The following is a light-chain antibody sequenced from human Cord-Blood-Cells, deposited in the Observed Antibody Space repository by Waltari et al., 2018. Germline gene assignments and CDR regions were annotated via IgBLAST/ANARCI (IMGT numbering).Light chain of an antibody. V-gene: IGKV1-39*01. Sequence: DIPMTQSPSYLSASVGDRVTITCRASQSISSYLNGYQQKPGKAPKLLIYAASSLQSGVPSTFSGSGSGTDCSLTISSRQPEDFATDYCRQSYSAPRTFGQGTKVEIK. J-gene: IGKJ1*01. CDR1: QSISSY. CDR2: AAS. CDR3: RQSYSAPRT.